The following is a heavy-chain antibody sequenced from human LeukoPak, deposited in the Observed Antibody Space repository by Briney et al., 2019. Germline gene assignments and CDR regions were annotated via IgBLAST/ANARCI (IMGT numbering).Heavy chain of an antibody. D-gene: IGHD2-2*02. CDR1: IGSFSGYY. CDR3: ARTVVPAAIRTHPYFDY. V-gene: IGHV4-30-4*08. Sequence: SETLSLTCAVYIGSFSGYYWSWIRQPPGKGLEWIGYIYYSGSTYYNPSLKSRVTISVDTSKNQFSLKLSSVTAADTAVYYCARTVVPAAIRTHPYFDYWGQGTLVTVSS. CDR2: IYYSGST. J-gene: IGHJ4*02.